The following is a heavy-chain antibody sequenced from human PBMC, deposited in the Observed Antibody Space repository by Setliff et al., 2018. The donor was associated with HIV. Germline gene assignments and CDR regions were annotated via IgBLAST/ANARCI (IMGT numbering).Heavy chain of an antibody. D-gene: IGHD1-7*01. CDR2: IYSSGST. CDR3: AKRAVQDGTVTSANWFES. CDR1: GGSTSSYY. Sequence: TSETLSLTCTVSGGSTSSYYWSWIRQPPGKGLEWLGHIYSSGSTNYNPSLKSRVTISVDTSKNQFSLKLYSVTAADTAVYYCAKRAVQDGTVTSANWFESWGQGTLVTVSS. V-gene: IGHV4-4*09. J-gene: IGHJ5*01.